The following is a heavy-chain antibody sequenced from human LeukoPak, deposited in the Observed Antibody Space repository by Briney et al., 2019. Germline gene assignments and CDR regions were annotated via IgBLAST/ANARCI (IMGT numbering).Heavy chain of an antibody. V-gene: IGHV3-48*03. D-gene: IGHD1-1*01. Sequence: GGSLRGSCAASGFTFSSYEMNWVGQAPGKGLEWVSYISSGGSTKYYADSVKGRFTISRDNAKNSLYLQMNSLRAEDTVIYYCARDTTYKLDNWGQGTLVTVSS. CDR3: ARDTTYKLDN. CDR2: ISSGGSTK. J-gene: IGHJ4*02. CDR1: GFTFSSYE.